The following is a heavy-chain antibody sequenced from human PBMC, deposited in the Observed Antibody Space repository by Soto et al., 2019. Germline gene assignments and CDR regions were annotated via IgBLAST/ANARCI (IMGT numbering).Heavy chain of an antibody. CDR1: GYTFTSYG. D-gene: IGHD2-8*02. J-gene: IGHJ3*01. CDR3: AREDFGLAVHDAFDL. V-gene: IGHV1-18*01. CDR2: ISAYHGHT. Sequence: ASVKVSCKASGYTFTSYGISWVRQAPGQGLEWMGWISAYHGHTNYAQKLQGRVTMTTDTSKNQFSLKVTSVTPADTAVYYCAREDFGLAVHDAFDLWGQGTMVTVSS.